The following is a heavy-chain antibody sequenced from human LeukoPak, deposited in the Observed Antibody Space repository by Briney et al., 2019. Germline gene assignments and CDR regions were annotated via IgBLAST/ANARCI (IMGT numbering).Heavy chain of an antibody. CDR2: INI. CDR1: GFTFSTYN. D-gene: IGHD6-19*01. V-gene: IGHV3-21*01. CDR3: ARVPPQWLPNRDAFDI. Sequence: GGSLRLSCAASGFTFSTYNMNWVRQAPGKGLEWVSSINIYYADSVKGRFTISRDNAKNSLYLQMNSLRAEDTAVYYCARVPPQWLPNRDAFDIWGQGTMVTVSS. J-gene: IGHJ3*02.